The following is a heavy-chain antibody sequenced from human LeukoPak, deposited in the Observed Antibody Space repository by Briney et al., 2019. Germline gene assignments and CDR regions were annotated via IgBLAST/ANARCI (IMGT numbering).Heavy chain of an antibody. J-gene: IGHJ4*02. CDR2: IRPDGNEK. Sequence: PGGSLRLSCAASGFTFSSYWMTWVRQAPGKGLEWVANIRPDGNEKYYVDSVKGRFTISRDNAKNSLYLQMNSLRAEDTAVYYCARAGHYYFDYWAREPWSPSPQ. D-gene: IGHD2-21*02. CDR3: ARAGHYYFDY. CDR1: GFTFSSYW. V-gene: IGHV3-7*01.